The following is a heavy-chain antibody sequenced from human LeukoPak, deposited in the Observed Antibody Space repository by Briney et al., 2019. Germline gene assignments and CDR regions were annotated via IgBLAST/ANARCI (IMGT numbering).Heavy chain of an antibody. Sequence: PGGSLRLSCAASGFTLNDYAMHWVRQAPGKSLEWVSGITWNSGRIGYSDSVKGRFTISRDNAKNSLYLQMNSLRAEDTAVYYCAKVAPYRSSWYSQGLSAFDIWGQGTMVTVSS. CDR2: ITWNSGRI. D-gene: IGHD6-13*01. CDR1: GFTLNDYA. V-gene: IGHV3-9*01. J-gene: IGHJ3*02. CDR3: AKVAPYRSSWYSQGLSAFDI.